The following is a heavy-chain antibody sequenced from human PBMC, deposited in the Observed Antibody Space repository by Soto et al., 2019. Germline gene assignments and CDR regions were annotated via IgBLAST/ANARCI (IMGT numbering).Heavy chain of an antibody. Sequence: SETLSLTCAVYGGSFSGYYWNWIRQPPGKGLEWIGEIDHSGSTKYNPSLKSRVTISVDTSKNQFSLRVSSVTAANTAVYYCARDLGLRSAGDLYYYYMDVWGKGTTVTVSS. CDR3: ARDLGLRSAGDLYYYYMDV. CDR2: IDHSGST. D-gene: IGHD5-12*01. J-gene: IGHJ6*03. V-gene: IGHV4-34*01. CDR1: GGSFSGYY.